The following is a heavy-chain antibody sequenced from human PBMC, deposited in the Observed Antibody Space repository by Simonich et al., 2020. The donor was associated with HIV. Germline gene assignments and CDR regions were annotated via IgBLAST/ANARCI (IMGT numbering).Heavy chain of an antibody. D-gene: IGHD3-3*01. CDR3: ASCGYDFWSGYYTSPDY. CDR2: IKHSGIN. J-gene: IGHJ4*02. CDR1: IGSFSGYY. V-gene: IGHV4-34*01. Sequence: QEHLQQWGAGLLKPSETLSLTCAVYIGSFSGYYWSWIRQPPGKGLEWIGEIKHSGINNYNPSLKSRVTISVDTSKNQFSLKRGSVTAADTAVYYCASCGYDFWSGYYTSPDYWGQGTLVTVSS.